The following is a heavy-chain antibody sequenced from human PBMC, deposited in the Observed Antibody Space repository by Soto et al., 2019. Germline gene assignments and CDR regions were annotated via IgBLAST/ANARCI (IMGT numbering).Heavy chain of an antibody. J-gene: IGHJ3*02. CDR3: ATAYDSGSYYEGFDI. D-gene: IGHD1-26*01. V-gene: IGHV1-24*01. CDR1: GYTLTELS. Sequence: ASVKVSCKISGYTLTELSMHWVRQAPGKGLEWMGGFDPEDGETIYAQKFQGRVTMTEDTSTDTAYMELSSLRSEDTAVHYCATAYDSGSYYEGFDIWGQGTMVTVSS. CDR2: FDPEDGET.